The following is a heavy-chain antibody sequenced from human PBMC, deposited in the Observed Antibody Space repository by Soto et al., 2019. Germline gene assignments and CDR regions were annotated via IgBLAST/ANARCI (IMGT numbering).Heavy chain of an antibody. J-gene: IGHJ4*02. CDR2: IFSSGST. CDR1: GGSINTFY. D-gene: IGHD5-12*01. V-gene: IGHV4-4*07. CDR3: AREGSYSAYNFAHGIQLWSFDF. Sequence: ETLSLTCTVSGGSINTFYWGWVRQPAGKGLEWIGRIFSSGSTSFNPSLESRVAMSVDTSKNHFSLNLSSVTAADMAVYYCAREGSYSAYNFAHGIQLWSFDFWGQGALVTVSS.